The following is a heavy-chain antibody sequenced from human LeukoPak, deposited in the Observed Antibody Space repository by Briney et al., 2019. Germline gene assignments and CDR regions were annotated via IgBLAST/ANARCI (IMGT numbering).Heavy chain of an antibody. CDR2: IYYSGST. CDR1: GGSISSYY. CDR3: ARDQGGSGIDY. Sequence: SETLSLTCTVSGGSISSYYWSWIRQPPGKGLEWIGYIYYSGSTNYNPSLKSRVTISVDTSKNQLSLKLSSVTAADTAVYYCARDQGGSGIDYWGQGTLVTVSS. D-gene: IGHD3-10*01. V-gene: IGHV4-59*01. J-gene: IGHJ4*02.